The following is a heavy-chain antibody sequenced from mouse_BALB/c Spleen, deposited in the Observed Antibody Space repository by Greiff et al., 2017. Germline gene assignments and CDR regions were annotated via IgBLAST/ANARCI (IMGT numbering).Heavy chain of an antibody. CDR2: IDPANGNT. CDR3: ATYYGSSEYYAMDY. V-gene: IGHV14-3*02. D-gene: IGHD1-1*01. CDR1: GFNIKDTY. J-gene: IGHJ4*01. Sequence: VQLQQSGAELVKPGASVKLSCTASGFNIKDTYMNWVKQRPEQGLEWIGRIDPANGNTKYDPKFQGKATITADTSSNTASLQLSSLTSEDTAVYYCATYYGSSEYYAMDYWGQGTSVTVSS.